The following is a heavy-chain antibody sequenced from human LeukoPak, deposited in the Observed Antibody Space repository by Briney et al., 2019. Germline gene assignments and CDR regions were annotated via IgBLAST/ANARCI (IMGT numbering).Heavy chain of an antibody. CDR3: ARDSGYAYSIDY. D-gene: IGHD5-12*01. V-gene: IGHV1-2*02. Sequence: ASVKVSCKASGYTFTGYYMHWVRQAPGQVLEWMGWINPNSGGTNYAQKFQGRVTMTRDTSISTAYMELSRLRSDDTAVYYCARDSGYAYSIDYWGQGTLVTVSS. CDR1: GYTFTGYY. CDR2: INPNSGGT. J-gene: IGHJ4*02.